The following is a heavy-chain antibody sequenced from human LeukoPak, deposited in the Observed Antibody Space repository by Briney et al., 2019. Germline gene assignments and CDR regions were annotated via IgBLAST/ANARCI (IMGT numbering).Heavy chain of an antibody. V-gene: IGHV3-30*02. Sequence: GGSLRLSCAASGFTFSSYGMHWVRQAPGKGLEWVAFIRYDGSNKYYADSVKGRFTISRDNSKNTLYLQMNSLRAEDTAVYYCAKFAVAITMVRGVISDYWGQGTLVTVSS. J-gene: IGHJ4*02. CDR1: GFTFSSYG. CDR3: AKFAVAITMVRGVISDY. CDR2: IRYDGSNK. D-gene: IGHD3-10*01.